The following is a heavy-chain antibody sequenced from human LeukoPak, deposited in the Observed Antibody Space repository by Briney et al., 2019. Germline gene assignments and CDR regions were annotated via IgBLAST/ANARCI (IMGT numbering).Heavy chain of an antibody. D-gene: IGHD3-9*01. Sequence: SETLSLTCTVSGGSISGSSYYWGWIRQPPGKGLEWIGSIYYSGSTYYNPSLKSRVTISVDRSKNQFSLKLSSVTAADTAVYYCARGGRYFDWVIDYWGQGTLVTVSS. CDR3: ARGGRYFDWVIDY. V-gene: IGHV4-39*07. CDR1: GGSISGSSYY. CDR2: IYYSGST. J-gene: IGHJ4*02.